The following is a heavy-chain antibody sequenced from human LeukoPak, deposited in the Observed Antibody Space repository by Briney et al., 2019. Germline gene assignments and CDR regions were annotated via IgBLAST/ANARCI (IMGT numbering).Heavy chain of an antibody. V-gene: IGHV1-69*05. CDR3: ARGFVYGSGNFDY. J-gene: IGHJ4*02. CDR1: GGTFSGYA. D-gene: IGHD3-10*01. Sequence: SVKVSCKASGGTFSGYAISWVRQAPGQGLEWMGGIIPIFGTANYGQKFQGRVTITTDESTSTAYMELSSLRSEDTAVYYCARGFVYGSGNFDYWGQGTLVTVSS. CDR2: IIPIFGTA.